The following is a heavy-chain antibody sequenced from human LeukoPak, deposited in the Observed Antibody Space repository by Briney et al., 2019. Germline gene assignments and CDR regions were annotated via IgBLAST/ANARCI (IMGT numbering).Heavy chain of an antibody. CDR2: IYPTSGDI. V-gene: IGHV1-2*02. D-gene: IGHD6-19*01. CDR3: ARAAIAVAGDYHYHYMDV. CDR1: GYTLTGHY. J-gene: IGHJ6*03. Sequence: ASVKVSCTASGYTLTGHYMHWVRQAPGQGLEWMGWIYPTSGDIDYSHIFEGRVTMTRDTSTSTAYMELSRLRSDDTAVYYCARAAIAVAGDYHYHYMDVWGKGTTVTVSS.